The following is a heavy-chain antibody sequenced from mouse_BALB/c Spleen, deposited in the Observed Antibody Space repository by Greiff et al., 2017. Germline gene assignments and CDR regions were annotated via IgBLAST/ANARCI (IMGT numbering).Heavy chain of an antibody. CDR3: GREGNDGYYGAMDY. D-gene: IGHD2-3*01. V-gene: IGHV1-37*01. CDR2: INPYNGDT. Sequence: VQLQQSGPELVKPGASVKISCKASGYSFTGYFMTWVKQSHGKSLEWIGRINPYNGDTFYNQKFKGKATLTVDKSSSTAHMELLSLTSEDSAVYYCGREGNDGYYGAMDYWGQGTSVTVSS. CDR1: GYSFTGYF. J-gene: IGHJ4*01.